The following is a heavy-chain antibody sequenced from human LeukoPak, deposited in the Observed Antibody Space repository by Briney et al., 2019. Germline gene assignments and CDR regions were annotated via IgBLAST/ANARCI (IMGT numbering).Heavy chain of an antibody. CDR1: GFTFSSYA. CDR2: ISGSGGST. J-gene: IGHJ5*02. V-gene: IGHV3-23*01. CDR3: AKLMARGVISDNWFDP. Sequence: AGGSLRLSCAASGFTFSSYAMSWVRQAPGKGLEWASAISGSGGSTYYADSVKGRFTISRDNSKNTLYLQMNSLRAEDTAVYYCAKLMARGVISDNWFDPWGQGTLVTVSS. D-gene: IGHD3-10*01.